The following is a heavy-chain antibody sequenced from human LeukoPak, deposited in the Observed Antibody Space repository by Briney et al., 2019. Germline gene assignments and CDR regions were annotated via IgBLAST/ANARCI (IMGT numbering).Heavy chain of an antibody. V-gene: IGHV4-59*01. Sequence: SETLSLTCTVSGGSISDYYWSWIRQPPGKGLEWIGYIYYSGSSNYNPSLKSRVTISVDTSKNQFSLNLNSVTAADTAMYYCARGQYCRGAICYNNWSPPGAKETWVPVP. CDR1: GGSISDYY. CDR3: ARGQYCRGAICYNNWSPP. D-gene: IGHD2-15*01. J-gene: IGHJ5*02. CDR2: IYYSGSS.